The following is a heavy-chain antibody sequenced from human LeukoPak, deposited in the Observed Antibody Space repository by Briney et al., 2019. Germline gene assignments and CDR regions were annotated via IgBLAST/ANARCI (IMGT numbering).Heavy chain of an antibody. CDR2: ISTGNGNT. D-gene: IGHD3-9*01. CDR3: ARSAGILTGRYIDY. Sequence: ASVKVSCKASASTFSTYAIHWVRQAPGQGLERMGWISTGNGNTRYSKAFQDRVTITRDTSASTVYMDLRGLRSEDMAVYYCARSAGILTGRYIDYWGQGTLVTVSS. CDR1: ASTFSTYA. V-gene: IGHV1-3*03. J-gene: IGHJ4*02.